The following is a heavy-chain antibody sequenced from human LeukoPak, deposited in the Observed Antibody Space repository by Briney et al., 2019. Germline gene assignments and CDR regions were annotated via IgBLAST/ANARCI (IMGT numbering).Heavy chain of an antibody. CDR1: GFTFSSYG. CDR2: IKQDGSEK. Sequence: GGSLRLSCAASGFTFSSYGMSWVRQAPGKGLEWVANIKQDGSEKDYVDSVKGRFTISRDNAKNSLYLQMNSLTAEDTAVYYCARESFAARWDWGQGTLVTVSS. CDR3: ARESFAARWD. J-gene: IGHJ4*02. D-gene: IGHD6-6*01. V-gene: IGHV3-7*01.